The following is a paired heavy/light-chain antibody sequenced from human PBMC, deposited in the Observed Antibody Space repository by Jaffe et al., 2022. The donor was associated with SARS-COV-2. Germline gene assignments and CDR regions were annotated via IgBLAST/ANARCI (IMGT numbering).Heavy chain of an antibody. CDR3: ARSVAGLSSQGNWFHP. Sequence: QITLKESGPTLVKPTQTLTLTCTFSGFSLSSNTVGVGWIRQPPGKALEWLALIYWDDNKRYSPSLKTRLTITKDTSKNQVVLTMTNMDPVDTATYFCARSVAGLSSQGNWFHPWGQGTLVIVSS. D-gene: IGHD6-13*01. CDR2: IYWDDNK. J-gene: IGHJ5*02. V-gene: IGHV2-5*02. CDR1: GFSLSSNTVG.
Light chain of an antibody. CDR1: SSDVGGYNY. CDR3: SSYTSNSNVV. CDR2: DVS. Sequence: QSALTQPASVSGSPGQSITISCTGTSSDVGGYNYVSWYQQHPGKAPKLMIFDVSDRPSGVSNRFSGSKSGDTASLTISGLQAEDEADYYCSSYTSNSNVVFGGGTRLTVL. V-gene: IGLV2-14*01. J-gene: IGLJ2*01.